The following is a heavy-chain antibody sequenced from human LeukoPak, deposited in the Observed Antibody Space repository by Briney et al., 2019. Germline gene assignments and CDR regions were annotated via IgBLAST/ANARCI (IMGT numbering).Heavy chain of an antibody. CDR3: AREQWLRPGPFDY. J-gene: IGHJ4*02. Sequence: SETLSLTCAVYGGSFSGYYWSWVRQPPGKGLEWIGEINHSGSTNYNPSLKSRGTISAATSKNQFSLKLSSVTAADTAVYYCAREQWLRPGPFDYWGQGTLLTVSS. D-gene: IGHD6-19*01. CDR2: INHSGST. V-gene: IGHV4-34*01. CDR1: GGSFSGYY.